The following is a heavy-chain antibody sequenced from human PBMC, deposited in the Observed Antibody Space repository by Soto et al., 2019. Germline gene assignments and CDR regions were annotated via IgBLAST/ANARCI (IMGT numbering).Heavy chain of an antibody. CDR1: GFSLSTSGVG. CDR3: AHSDPEGWALEY. Sequence: QITLKESGPTLVRPTQTLTLTCTVSGFSLSTSGVGVAWIRQPPGKALEWLGIIYWDDDERYSPSLRGRLTITKDTSLNQVVLRMTNMDPLDTATYYCAHSDPEGWALEYWGQGLLVTVSS. CDR2: IYWDDDE. J-gene: IGHJ4*02. V-gene: IGHV2-5*02.